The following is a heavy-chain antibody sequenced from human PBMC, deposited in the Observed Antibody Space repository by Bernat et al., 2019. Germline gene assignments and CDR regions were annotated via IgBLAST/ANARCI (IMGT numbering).Heavy chain of an antibody. CDR2: IYYSGST. D-gene: IGHD3-9*01. CDR1: GGSISSSSYY. V-gene: IGHV4-39*01. Sequence: QLQLQESGPGLVKPSETLSLTCTVSGGSISSSSYYWGWIRQPPGKGLEWIGSIYYSGSTYYNPSLKSRVTISVDTSKNQFSLKLSSVTAADTAVYYCASTYDILTGYYVPLPKYFQHWGQGTLVTVSS. J-gene: IGHJ1*01. CDR3: ASTYDILTGYYVPLPKYFQH.